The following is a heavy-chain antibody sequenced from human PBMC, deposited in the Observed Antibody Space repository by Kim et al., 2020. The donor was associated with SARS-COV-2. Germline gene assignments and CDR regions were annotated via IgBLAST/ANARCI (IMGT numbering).Heavy chain of an antibody. CDR1: GFTFSSYD. D-gene: IGHD2-2*01. CDR2: ISYDGSNK. V-gene: IGHV3-30*18. Sequence: GGSLRLSCAASGFTFSSYDMHWVRQAPGKGLQWVAVISYDGSNKYYADSVKGRFTISRDNSKNTQYLQMNSLRAEDTAVYYCAKVLTPMPPFDYWGQGTLVTVSS. CDR3: AKVLTPMPPFDY. J-gene: IGHJ4*02.